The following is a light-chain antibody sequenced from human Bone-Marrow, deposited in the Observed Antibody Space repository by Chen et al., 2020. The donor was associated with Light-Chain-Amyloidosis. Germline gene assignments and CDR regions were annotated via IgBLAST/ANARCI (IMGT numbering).Light chain of an antibody. V-gene: IGKV3-20*01. CDR2: GSS. CDR3: QQYGTSPLT. J-gene: IGKJ4*01. CDR1: QTISSNY. Sequence: EIVLTQSPGTLSLSPGERANLSCRASQTISSNYLTWYQQKFGQAPRLLIYGSSSRATGIPDRFTGSESGTDFTLTINRLEPEDFAMYYCQQYGTSPLTFGGGTKVEIK.